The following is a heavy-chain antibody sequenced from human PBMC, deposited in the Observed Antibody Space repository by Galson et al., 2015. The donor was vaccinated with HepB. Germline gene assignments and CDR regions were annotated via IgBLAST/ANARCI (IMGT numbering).Heavy chain of an antibody. D-gene: IGHD5-12*01. Sequence: QSGAEVKKPGESLRISCKGSGYSFTSYWISWVRQMPGRGLEWMGRIDPSDSYTNYSPSFQGHVTISADKSISTAYLQWSSLKASDTAIFYCARTSSAYDYVDSWGQGTLVTVSS. V-gene: IGHV5-10-1*01. CDR2: IDPSDSYT. J-gene: IGHJ4*02. CDR3: ARTSSAYDYVDS. CDR1: GYSFTSYW.